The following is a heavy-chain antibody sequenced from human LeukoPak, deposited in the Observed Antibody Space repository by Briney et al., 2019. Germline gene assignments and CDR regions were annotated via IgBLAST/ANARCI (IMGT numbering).Heavy chain of an antibody. V-gene: IGHV3-30*02. J-gene: IGHJ4*02. D-gene: IGHD5-18*01. CDR2: IRFDGTNE. CDR1: GYTLTELS. CDR3: AKDSDTTIVKHFDY. Sequence: SCKVSGYTLTELSMHWVRQAPGKGLEWVAFIRFDGTNEHYADPVKGRFIVSRDNSKNTLYLQMNSLRPEDTAVYYCAKDSDTTIVKHFDYWGQGTLVTVSS.